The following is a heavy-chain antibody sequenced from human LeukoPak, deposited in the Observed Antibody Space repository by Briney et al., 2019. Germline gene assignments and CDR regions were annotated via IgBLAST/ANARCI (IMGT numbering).Heavy chain of an antibody. Sequence: PSETLSLTCTVSGDSFSRNTYSWGWIRQPPGKGLEWIGSIYYTGRTFYNPSLKSRVTISVDTSKNQFSLKLSSVTAADTAVYYCARRGSMGGSFVGPFDIWGQGTMVTVSS. J-gene: IGHJ3*02. CDR2: IYYTGRT. D-gene: IGHD1-26*01. CDR3: ARRGSMGGSFVGPFDI. V-gene: IGHV4-39*01. CDR1: GDSFSRNTYS.